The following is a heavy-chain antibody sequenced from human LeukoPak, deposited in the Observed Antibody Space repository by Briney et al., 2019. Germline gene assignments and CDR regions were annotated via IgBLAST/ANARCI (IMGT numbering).Heavy chain of an antibody. CDR2: IFTAGST. Sequence: SETLSLTCTVSGGSMRNSYWSWIRQPAGKGLEWVGRIFTAGSTNYNPSLKSRVTMSIDTSKNQFSLKMTSVTAADTAVYYCARGPTMTTTFYFDYWGQGTLVTVSS. CDR3: ARGPTMTTTFYFDY. D-gene: IGHD4-17*01. V-gene: IGHV4-4*07. CDR1: GGSMRNSY. J-gene: IGHJ4*02.